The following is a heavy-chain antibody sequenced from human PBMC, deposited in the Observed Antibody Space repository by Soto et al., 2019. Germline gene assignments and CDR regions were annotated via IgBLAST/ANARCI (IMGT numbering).Heavy chain of an antibody. CDR2: IIPIFRTP. V-gene: IGHV1-69*12. D-gene: IGHD1-1*01. CDR3: ARYKDREQLGGNYSYALDY. J-gene: IGHJ6*02. CDR1: GDTFSSFA. Sequence: QVHLVQSGAEVKKPGSSVKVSCKASGDTFSSFAISWVRQAPGQGLEWMGGIIPIFRTPKYGQKFPSRVTITADEPTSTAYRELSSLRSEDTAVYYGARYKDREQLGGNYSYALDYWGQGTTVIVSS.